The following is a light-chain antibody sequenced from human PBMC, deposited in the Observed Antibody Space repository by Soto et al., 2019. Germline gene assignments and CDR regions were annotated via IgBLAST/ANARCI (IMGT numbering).Light chain of an antibody. CDR2: AAS. CDR3: QQSYSTPNT. V-gene: IGKV1-39*01. J-gene: IGKJ2*01. Sequence: DIQMTQSPSSLSASVGDRVTITCRASQSISSYLNWYQQKPGKAPKLLIYAASSLQSGVPSRFSGSGSGTEFTLTISSLQPDDFATYYCQQSYSTPNTFGLRTKLEIK. CDR1: QSISSY.